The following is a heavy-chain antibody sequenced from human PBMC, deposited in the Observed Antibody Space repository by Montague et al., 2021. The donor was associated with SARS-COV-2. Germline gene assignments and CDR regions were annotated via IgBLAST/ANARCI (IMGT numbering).Heavy chain of an antibody. CDR1: GGSIRSSSHF. J-gene: IGHJ4*02. CDR3: ARDVGKGFSGYETEGGFDY. CDR2: ISYSGST. D-gene: IGHD5-12*01. Sequence: SETLSLICTVSGGSIRSSSHFWGWFRQPPGQRLEWIGTISYSGSTYYSPSLKSRVIISADTSKNQFSLNLRSVTAADTAVYWCARDVGKGFSGYETEGGFDYWGQGTLVSVSS. V-gene: IGHV4-39*07.